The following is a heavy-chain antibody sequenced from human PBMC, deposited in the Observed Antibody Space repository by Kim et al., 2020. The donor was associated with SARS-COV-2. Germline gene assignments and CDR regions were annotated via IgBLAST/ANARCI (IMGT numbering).Heavy chain of an antibody. V-gene: IGHV3-53*01. D-gene: IGHD3-22*01. CDR3: ARVNSNYYDSSGYSVPDAFDI. J-gene: IGHJ3*02. CDR2: IYSGGST. Sequence: GGSLRLSCAASGFTVSSNYMSWVRQAPGKGLEWVSVIYSGGSTYYADSVKGRFTISRDNSKNTLYLQMNSLRAEDTAVYYCARVNSNYYDSSGYSVPDAFDIWGQGTMVTVSS. CDR1: GFTVSSNY.